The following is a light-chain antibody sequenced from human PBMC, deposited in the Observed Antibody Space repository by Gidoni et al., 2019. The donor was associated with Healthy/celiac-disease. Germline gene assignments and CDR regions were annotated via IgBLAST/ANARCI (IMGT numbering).Light chain of an antibody. CDR2: DVS. CDR1: SSDVGGYNY. J-gene: IGLJ1*01. V-gene: IGLV2-14*03. Sequence: QSALTQPASVSGSPGQSITISCTGTSSDVGGYNYVSWYQQHPGKAPKLMIFDVSNRPSGLSNRFSGSKSGNTASLTISGLQAEDEADYYCTSYTSISTYVFGTGPKVTVL. CDR3: TSYTSISTYV.